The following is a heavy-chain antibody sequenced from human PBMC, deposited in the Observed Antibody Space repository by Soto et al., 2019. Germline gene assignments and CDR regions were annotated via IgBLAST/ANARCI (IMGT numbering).Heavy chain of an antibody. J-gene: IGHJ4*02. V-gene: IGHV3-15*01. CDR3: TRHPLGYCSSSSCYDYFDY. Sequence: EVQLVESGGGLVKPGVSLRLSCAASGFTFSNAWMSWVRQAPGKGLEWVGRIKSKTNGGTTDYAAPVQGRFTISRDDSENTLYLQMNSLKTEDTAVSYCTRHPLGYCSSSSCYDYFDYWGQGTLVTVSS. CDR2: IKSKTNGGTT. D-gene: IGHD2-2*01. CDR1: GFTFSNAW.